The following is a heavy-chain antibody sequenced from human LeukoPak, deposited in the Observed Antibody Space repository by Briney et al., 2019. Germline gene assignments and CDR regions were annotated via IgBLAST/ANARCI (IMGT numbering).Heavy chain of an antibody. Sequence: ASVKASCKASGYTFTGYYMHWVRQAPGQGLEWMGWINPNSGGTNYAQKFQGRVTMTRDTSISTAYMELSRLRSDDTAVYYCARVGPYGSGSSLFDYWGQGTLVTVSS. V-gene: IGHV1-2*02. CDR3: ARVGPYGSGSSLFDY. J-gene: IGHJ4*02. CDR2: INPNSGGT. CDR1: GYTFTGYY. D-gene: IGHD3-10*01.